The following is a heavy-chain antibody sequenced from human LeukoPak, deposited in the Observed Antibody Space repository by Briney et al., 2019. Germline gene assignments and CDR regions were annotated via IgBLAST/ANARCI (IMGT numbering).Heavy chain of an antibody. J-gene: IGHJ4*02. Sequence: ASVKVSCKASGYTFTSDYMHWVRQAPGQGLEWVGIINPSGGNTEYEQKFQGRITMTRDTSTSTVYMELSSLRSEDTAVYYCATLGGQQLAYYFDYWGQGTLVTVSS. D-gene: IGHD3-16*01. CDR2: INPSGGNT. CDR1: GYTFTSDY. CDR3: ATLGGQQLAYYFDY. V-gene: IGHV1-46*01.